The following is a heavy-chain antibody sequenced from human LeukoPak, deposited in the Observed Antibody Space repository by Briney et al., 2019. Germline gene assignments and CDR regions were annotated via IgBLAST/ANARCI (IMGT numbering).Heavy chain of an antibody. Sequence: ASVTVSCKASGYIFTSYYIHWVRQAPGQSLEWMGIINPTGGSTTYAQNFQGRVTMTRDISTSTVYMELSSLRSEDTAVYYCARGDTSGWYPEFDYWGQGTLVTVYS. CDR2: INPTGGST. CDR3: ARGDTSGWYPEFDY. CDR1: GYIFTSYY. V-gene: IGHV1-46*01. J-gene: IGHJ4*02. D-gene: IGHD6-13*01.